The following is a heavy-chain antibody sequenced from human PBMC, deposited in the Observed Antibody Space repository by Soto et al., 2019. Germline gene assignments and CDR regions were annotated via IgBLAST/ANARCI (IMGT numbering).Heavy chain of an antibody. CDR2: ISNSGGST. CDR1: GFTFSNYV. D-gene: IGHD2-21*01. V-gene: IGHV3-23*01. Sequence: GGSLRLSCAASGFTFSNYVMSWVRRAQGKGLEWVSSISNSGGSTYYADSVKGRFTISRDNSKNTLYLQMNSLRAEDTAVYYCAKEDVVGDYSSGFWGRGTLVTVSP. J-gene: IGHJ4*02. CDR3: AKEDVVGDYSSGF.